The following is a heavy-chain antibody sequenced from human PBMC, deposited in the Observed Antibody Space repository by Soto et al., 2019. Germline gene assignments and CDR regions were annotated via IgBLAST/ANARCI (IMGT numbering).Heavy chain of an antibody. CDR1: GYTFTSYA. J-gene: IGHJ6*02. CDR2: INAGNGNT. CDR3: ARDKDFGVDYYYYYGMDV. D-gene: IGHD3-3*01. V-gene: IGHV1-3*01. Sequence: ASVKGSCKASGYTFTSYAMHWVRNAPGQRLEWMGWINAGNGNTKYSQKFQGRVTITRDTSASTAYMELSSLRSEDTAVYYCARDKDFGVDYYYYYGMDVWGQGATVTVSS.